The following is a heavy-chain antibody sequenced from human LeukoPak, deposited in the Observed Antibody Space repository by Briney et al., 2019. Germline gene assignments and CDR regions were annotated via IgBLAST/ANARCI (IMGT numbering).Heavy chain of an antibody. CDR1: GFTFSSYS. J-gene: IGHJ4*02. V-gene: IGHV3-21*01. CDR2: ISSSSSYI. Sequence: PGGSLRLSCAASGFTFSSYSMNWVRQAPGKGLEWVSSISSSSSYIYYADSVKGRFTISRDNAKNSLYLQMNSLRAEDTAVYYCARGHDYGDYGEYFDYWGQGTLVTVSS. D-gene: IGHD4-17*01. CDR3: ARGHDYGDYGEYFDY.